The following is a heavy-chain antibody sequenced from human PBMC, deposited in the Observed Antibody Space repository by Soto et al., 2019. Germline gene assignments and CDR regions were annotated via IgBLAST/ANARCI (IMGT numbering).Heavy chain of an antibody. Sequence: APVKVSCKASGGTFSSYAISWVRQAPGQGLEWMGGIIPIFGTANYAQKFQGRVTITAAESTSTAYMELSSLRSEDTAGYYHAWVAVAFEYWGQGTLGTVAS. CDR3: AWVAVAFEY. CDR1: GGTFSSYA. V-gene: IGHV1-69*13. D-gene: IGHD6-19*01. CDR2: IIPIFGTA. J-gene: IGHJ4*02.